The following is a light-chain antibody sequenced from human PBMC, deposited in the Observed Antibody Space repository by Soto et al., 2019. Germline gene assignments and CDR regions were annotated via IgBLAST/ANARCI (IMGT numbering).Light chain of an antibody. Sequence: DIKMTQSPSTVSASVGDRVTITLRASQTISSGLDWYQQKQGKAPKLLIYKASSLKSGVPSRFSGSGSGTEFTLTISSLQPDDFATYYCQQYNSYPWTFGQGTKVDIK. CDR2: KAS. CDR3: QQYNSYPWT. J-gene: IGKJ1*01. CDR1: QTISSG. V-gene: IGKV1-5*03.